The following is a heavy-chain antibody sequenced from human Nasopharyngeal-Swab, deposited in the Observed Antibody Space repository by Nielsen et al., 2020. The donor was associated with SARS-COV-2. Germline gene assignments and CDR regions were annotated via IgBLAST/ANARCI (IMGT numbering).Heavy chain of an antibody. CDR3: ARVSSSGWDRGYFDY. D-gene: IGHD6-19*01. CDR2: ISSSSSYI. V-gene: IGHV3-21*01. Sequence: GESLKISCAASGFTFSSYSMNRVRQAPGKGLEWVSSISSSSSYIYYADSVKGRFTISRDNAKNSLYLQMNSLRAEDTAVYYCARVSSSGWDRGYFDYWGQGTLVTVSS. J-gene: IGHJ4*02. CDR1: GFTFSSYS.